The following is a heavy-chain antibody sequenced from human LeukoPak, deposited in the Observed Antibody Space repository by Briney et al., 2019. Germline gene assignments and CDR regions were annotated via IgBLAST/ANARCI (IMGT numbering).Heavy chain of an antibody. CDR3: VRGLLGPDY. V-gene: IGHV3-74*01. CDR1: GFTFSSYW. CDR2: INNDGSGT. D-gene: IGHD7-27*01. J-gene: IGHJ4*02. Sequence: TGGSLRLSCAASGFTFSSYWMHWVRQAPGKGLMWVSRINNDGSGTVYADSVEGRFTISRDNAKNTLYLQMNSLRADDTAVYYCVRGLLGPDYWGQGTQVTVSS.